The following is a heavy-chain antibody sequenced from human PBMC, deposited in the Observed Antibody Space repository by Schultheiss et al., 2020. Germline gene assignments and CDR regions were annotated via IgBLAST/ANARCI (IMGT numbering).Heavy chain of an antibody. CDR3: ARDRHYYDSSGYYYY. J-gene: IGHJ4*02. CDR1: GFTFSSYT. Sequence: GGSLRLSCAASGFTFSSYTVIWVRQAPGKGLEWVAVISYDGSNKYYADSVKGRFTISRDNSKNTLYLQMNSLRAEDTAVYYCARDRHYYDSSGYYYYWGQGTLVTVSS. V-gene: IGHV3-30-3*01. CDR2: ISYDGSNK. D-gene: IGHD3-22*01.